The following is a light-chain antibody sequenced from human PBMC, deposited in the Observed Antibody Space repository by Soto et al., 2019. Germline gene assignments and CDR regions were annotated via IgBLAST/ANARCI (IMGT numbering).Light chain of an antibody. CDR1: QGITTD. J-gene: IGKJ2*01. Sequence: DIQMTQSPSSLSASVGDRVTITCRTSQGITTDFAWYQQKPGKAPKRLIYAAASLQSGVPSRFSGSGSGTEFTLTISSLQPEDFATYYCLQYYSYPYTFGQGTKLEIK. V-gene: IGKV1-17*01. CDR2: AAA. CDR3: LQYYSYPYT.